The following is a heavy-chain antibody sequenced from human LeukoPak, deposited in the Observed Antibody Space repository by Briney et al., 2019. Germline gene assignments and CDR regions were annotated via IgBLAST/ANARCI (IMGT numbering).Heavy chain of an antibody. CDR2: MNPNSSNT. D-gene: IGHD6-19*01. V-gene: IGHV1-8*01. CDR1: GYSFTTYD. J-gene: IGHJ4*02. CDR3: ARVGKQWRYTFDY. Sequence: RASVKVSCKASGYSFTTYDINWVRQATGQGLEWMGWMNPNSSNTDYAQKFQGRVTMTRNASISTAYMELSGLRSEDTAVYYCARVGKQWRYTFDYWGQGTLVTVSS.